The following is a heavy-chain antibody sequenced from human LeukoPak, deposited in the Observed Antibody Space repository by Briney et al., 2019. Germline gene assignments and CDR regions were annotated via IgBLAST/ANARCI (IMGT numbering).Heavy chain of an antibody. D-gene: IGHD5-12*01. CDR1: GGSISSANYY. CDR3: ARDYGGYGRFDF. V-gene: IGHV4-30-4*08. J-gene: IGHJ4*02. CDR2: IYYTGGT. Sequence: SETLSLTCTVSGGSISSANYYWNWIRQPPGKGLERFGYIYYTGGTYYNPSLKSRVTISVNMSKNQFSLKLNSVTAADAAVYYCARDYGGYGRFDFWGQGTLVTVSS.